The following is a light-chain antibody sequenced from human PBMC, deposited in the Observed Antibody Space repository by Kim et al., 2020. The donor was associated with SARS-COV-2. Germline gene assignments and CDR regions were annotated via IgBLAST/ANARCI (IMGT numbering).Light chain of an antibody. CDR1: NIGSKS. CDR3: QLWDIGSDHPV. V-gene: IGLV3-21*04. CDR2: YDD. Sequence: SSELTQPPSVSVAPGKTATITCGGNNIGSKSVHWYQQKPGQAPVLVIYYDDVRPSGIPERFSGSNSGDTATLTISTVDAGDEADYYCQLWDIGSDHPVFGGGTQLTVL. J-gene: IGLJ3*02.